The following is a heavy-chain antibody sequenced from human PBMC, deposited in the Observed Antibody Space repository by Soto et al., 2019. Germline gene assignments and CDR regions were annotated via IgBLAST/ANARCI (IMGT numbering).Heavy chain of an antibody. CDR3: ARPTEPGTSDAFDI. CDR1: GGSISSTTYC. J-gene: IGHJ3*02. Sequence: QLQLQESGPGLVKPSETLSLTCTVSGGSISSTTYCWGWIRQPPGKGLEWIGSIYRSGSTYYNPSLKSRVTISVDTSNDQFSLRLSSLTAADTAVYYCARPTEPGTSDAFDIWGQGTKVT. CDR2: IYRSGST. D-gene: IGHD1-1*01. V-gene: IGHV4-39*01.